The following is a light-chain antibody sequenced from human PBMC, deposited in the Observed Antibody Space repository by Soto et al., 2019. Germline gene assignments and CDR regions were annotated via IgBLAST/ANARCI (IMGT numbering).Light chain of an antibody. CDR1: QSISTF. Sequence: DIQMTQSPYSLSASVGDTVTITCRASQSISTFLNWYQQKPGKAPKLLIYAVSNLQSGVPSKFSGSGSGTDFTLTISSLQPEDSATYYCQQSYRSSRTFGQGTKVEIK. J-gene: IGKJ1*01. V-gene: IGKV1-39*01. CDR2: AVS. CDR3: QQSYRSSRT.